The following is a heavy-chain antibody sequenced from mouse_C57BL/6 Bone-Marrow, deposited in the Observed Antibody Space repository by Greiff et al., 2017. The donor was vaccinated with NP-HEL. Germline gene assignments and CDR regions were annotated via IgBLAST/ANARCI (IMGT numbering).Heavy chain of an antibody. Sequence: VQLKESGPGLVKPSQSLSLTCSVTGYSITSGYYWNWIRQFPGNKLEWMGYISYDGSNNYNPSLKNRISITRDTSKNQFFLKLNSVTTEDTATYYCARVDGSSYGYAMDYWGQGTSVTVSS. CDR3: ARVDGSSYGYAMDY. D-gene: IGHD1-1*01. CDR1: GYSITSGYY. CDR2: ISYDGSN. J-gene: IGHJ4*01. V-gene: IGHV3-6*01.